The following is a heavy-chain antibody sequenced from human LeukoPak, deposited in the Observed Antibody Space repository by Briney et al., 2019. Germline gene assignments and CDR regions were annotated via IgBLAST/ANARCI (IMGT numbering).Heavy chain of an antibody. CDR3: VRENDRSGWYGIIDY. J-gene: IGHJ4*02. CDR1: GGSISNYY. V-gene: IGHV4-59*01. Sequence: SETLSLTCTVSGGSISNYYWSWIRQPPGKGLEWIGYIYYSGNTNYNPSLKSRVTISVDTSKNQFSLKLSSVTAADTAVYYCVRENDRSGWYGIIDYWGQGTLVTVSS. CDR2: IYYSGNT. D-gene: IGHD6-19*01.